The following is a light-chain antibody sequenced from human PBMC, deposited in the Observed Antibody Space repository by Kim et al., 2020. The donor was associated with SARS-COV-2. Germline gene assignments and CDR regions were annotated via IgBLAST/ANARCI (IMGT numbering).Light chain of an antibody. Sequence: ALGQTVRITCHGDSLRTYYANWFQQKSAQATVLVIYAEKNRPAGSPDRLSGSRSGYTASLTITGAQAEDEADYYCNSRDTSDNRVVFGGGNQLTV. CDR3: NSRDTSDNRVV. CDR1: SLRTYY. J-gene: IGLJ2*01. CDR2: AEK. V-gene: IGLV3-19*01.